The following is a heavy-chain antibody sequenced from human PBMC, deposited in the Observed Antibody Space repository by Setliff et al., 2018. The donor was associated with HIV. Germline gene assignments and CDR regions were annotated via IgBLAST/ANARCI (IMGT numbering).Heavy chain of an antibody. V-gene: IGHV4-61*02. J-gene: IGHJ6*02. CDR3: ARDSPNANFGVVISDV. Sequence: PSETLSLTCTVSGGSISSGSYYWSWIRQPAGKGLEWIGRIYTSGSTNYNPSLKSRVTISVDTSKNQFSLELSSVTAADTAVYYCARDSPNANFGVVISDVWGQGTTVTVSS. D-gene: IGHD3-3*01. CDR2: IYTSGST. CDR1: GGSISSGSYY.